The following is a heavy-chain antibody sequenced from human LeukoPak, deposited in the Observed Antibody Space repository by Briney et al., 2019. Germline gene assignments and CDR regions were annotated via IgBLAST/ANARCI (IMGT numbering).Heavy chain of an antibody. Sequence: PSETLSLTCTVSGGSISSSSYYWGWIRQPPGKGLEWLGSIYYSGSTYYNPSLKSRVTISVDTSKNQFSLKLSSVTAADTAVYYCASLSGGYYYMDVWGKGTTVTVSS. V-gene: IGHV4-39*01. D-gene: IGHD3-10*01. CDR1: GGSISSSSYY. J-gene: IGHJ6*03. CDR3: ASLSGGYYYMDV. CDR2: IYYSGST.